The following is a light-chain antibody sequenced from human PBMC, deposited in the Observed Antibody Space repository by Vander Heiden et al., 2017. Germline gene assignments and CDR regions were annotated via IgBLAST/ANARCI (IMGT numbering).Light chain of an antibody. Sequence: DIQMTQSPSFVSASVGDRVTISCRASQYSSSWLAWYQQKPGEAPKLLISDASRLQDGVPPRFSGSGSGTEFTLTISSLQPEDSASYYCQQTENFPVAFGQGTKVEVK. V-gene: IGKV1-12*01. CDR1: QYSSSW. CDR3: QQTENFPVA. J-gene: IGKJ1*01. CDR2: DAS.